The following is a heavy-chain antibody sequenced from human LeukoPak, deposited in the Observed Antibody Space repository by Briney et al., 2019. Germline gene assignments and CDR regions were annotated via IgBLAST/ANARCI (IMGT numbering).Heavy chain of an antibody. V-gene: IGHV3-30*03. CDR1: GFTFSSYG. J-gene: IGHJ4*02. CDR2: ISYDGSNK. D-gene: IGHD1-26*01. CDR3: ARDLAGRDSGSYWSDY. Sequence: PGGSLRLSCAASGFTFSSYGMHWVRQAPGKGLEWVAVISYDGSNKYYADSVKGRFTISRDNSKNTLYLQMNSLRAEDTAVYYCARDLAGRDSGSYWSDYWGQGTLVTVSS.